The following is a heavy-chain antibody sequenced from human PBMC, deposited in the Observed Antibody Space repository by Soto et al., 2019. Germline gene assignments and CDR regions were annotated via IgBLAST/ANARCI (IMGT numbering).Heavy chain of an antibody. CDR1: GYTFTSYA. CDR2: INAGNGNT. V-gene: IGHV1-3*01. Sequence: PSVKVSCKASGYTFTSYAMHWVRQAPGQRLEWMGWINAGNGNTKYSQKFQGRVTIPRDTSASTAYMELSSLRSEDTAVYYCVTGYSSGWYRGRFDYWGQGTLVTVSS. J-gene: IGHJ4*02. CDR3: VTGYSSGWYRGRFDY. D-gene: IGHD6-19*01.